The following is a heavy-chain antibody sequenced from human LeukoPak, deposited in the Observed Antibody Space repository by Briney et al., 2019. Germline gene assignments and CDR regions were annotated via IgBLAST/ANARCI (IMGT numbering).Heavy chain of an antibody. D-gene: IGHD3-22*01. V-gene: IGHV4-59*01. CDR2: IDYSGST. CDR3: ARAEDYYDSSGLDAFDI. J-gene: IGHJ3*02. CDR1: GGSISSYY. Sequence: PSETLSLTCTVSGGSISSYYWSWIRQPPGKGLEWIGYIDYSGSTNYNPSLKSRVTISVDTSKNQFSLKLSSVTAADTAVYYCARAEDYYDSSGLDAFDIWGQGTMVTVSS.